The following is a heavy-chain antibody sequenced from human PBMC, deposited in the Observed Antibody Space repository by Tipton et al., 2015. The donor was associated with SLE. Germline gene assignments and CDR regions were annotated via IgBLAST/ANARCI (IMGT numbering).Heavy chain of an antibody. J-gene: IGHJ4*02. D-gene: IGHD3-22*01. CDR2: IHPADSDT. CDR1: GYSFTSYW. CDR3: ARLLGSFYYDSSDFDS. V-gene: IGHV5-51*03. Sequence: VQLVQSGAEVKKPGESLKISCKGSGYSFTSYWIGWVRQMPGKGLEWMGIIHPADSDTRYSPSFQGQVTISVDKSISTAYLQWSSLKASDTAMYYCARLLGSFYYDSSDFDSWGQGTLVTVSS.